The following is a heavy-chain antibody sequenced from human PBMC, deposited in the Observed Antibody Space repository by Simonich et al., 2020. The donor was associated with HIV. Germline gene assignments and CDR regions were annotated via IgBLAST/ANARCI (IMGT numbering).Heavy chain of an antibody. Sequence: QVQLQQWGAGLLKPSETLSLTCAVYGGSCSGYYWSWIRQPPVKGLGWIGEINHSGNTNNKSSINSRATIAVDKSKNQFALKLSSVTAADTAIYYCARRDRELILYFDYWGQGNLVTVSS. CDR2: INHSGNT. CDR3: ARRDRELILYFDY. V-gene: IGHV4-34*04. D-gene: IGHD3-3*01. CDR1: GGSCSGYY. J-gene: IGHJ4*02.